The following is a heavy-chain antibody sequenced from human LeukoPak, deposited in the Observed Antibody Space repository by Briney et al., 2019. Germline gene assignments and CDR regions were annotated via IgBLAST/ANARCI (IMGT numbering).Heavy chain of an antibody. CDR1: GGSFSGYY. V-gene: IGHV4-34*01. D-gene: IGHD3-10*01. CDR2: INHSGST. J-gene: IGHJ6*03. CDR3: AREAPYYGSGSYAHYYYYMDV. Sequence: PSETLSLTCAVYGGSFSGYYWSWIRQPPGKGLEWIGEINHSGSTNYNPSLKSRVTISVDTSKNQFSLKLSSVTAADTAVYYCAREAPYYGSGSYAHYYYYMDVWGKGTTVTVSS.